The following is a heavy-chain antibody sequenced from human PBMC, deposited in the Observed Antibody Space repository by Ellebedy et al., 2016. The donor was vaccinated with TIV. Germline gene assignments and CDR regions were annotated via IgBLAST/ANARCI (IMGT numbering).Heavy chain of an antibody. V-gene: IGHV5-51*01. CDR2: IYPGDSDA. D-gene: IGHD3-9*01. CDR1: GYTFTTYW. CDR3: SRMYYDILTGPGGWFDP. Sequence: GESLKISCQGSGYTFTTYWIGWVRQMPGKGLEWVGIIYPGDSDARYSPSFQGQVTISADKSISTAYLQWSSLKASDTAMYYCSRMYYDILTGPGGWFDPWGQGTLVTVSS. J-gene: IGHJ5*02.